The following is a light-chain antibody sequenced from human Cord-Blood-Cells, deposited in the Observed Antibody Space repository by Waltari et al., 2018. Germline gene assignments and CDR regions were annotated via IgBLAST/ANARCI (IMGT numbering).Light chain of an antibody. Sequence: DIVMTQSPDSLAVPLGERATINCKSSQSVLYSSNNKNYLAWYPQKPGPPPKLLIYCASTRESGVPDRFSGSGSGTDFTLTISSLQAEDVAVYYCQQYYSTPWTFGQGTKVEIK. CDR1: QSVLYSSNNKNY. V-gene: IGKV4-1*01. CDR3: QQYYSTPWT. CDR2: CAS. J-gene: IGKJ1*01.